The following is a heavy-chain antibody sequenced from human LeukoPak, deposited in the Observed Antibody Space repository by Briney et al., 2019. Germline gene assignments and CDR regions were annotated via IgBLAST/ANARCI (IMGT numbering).Heavy chain of an antibody. J-gene: IGHJ4*02. V-gene: IGHV3-11*06. Sequence: GRFTISRDNAKNSLYLQMYSLRAEDTAIYYCVRGIGSSSSLWGQGTLVTVSS. D-gene: IGHD6-6*01. CDR3: VRGIGSSSSL.